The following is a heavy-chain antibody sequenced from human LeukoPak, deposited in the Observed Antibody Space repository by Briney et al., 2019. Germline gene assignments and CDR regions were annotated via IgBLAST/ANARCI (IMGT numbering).Heavy chain of an antibody. V-gene: IGHV3-74*01. CDR2: INGDGSST. J-gene: IGHJ5*02. D-gene: IGHD1/OR15-1a*01. CDR1: GYTLSYCW. CDR3: TRDPRNKGFDP. Sequence: GGSLRLSCAASGYTLSYCWMHWVRQAPGKGLVWVSCINGDGSSTNYADSVKGRFPISRDNAKNTLYLEMNSLRAEDTAVYYCTRDPRNKGFDPWGQGTLVTVSS.